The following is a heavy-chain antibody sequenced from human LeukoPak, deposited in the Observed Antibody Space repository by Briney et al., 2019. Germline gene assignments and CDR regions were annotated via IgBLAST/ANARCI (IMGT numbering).Heavy chain of an antibody. CDR3: ARGPRTVVTDYRDYYYGMDV. CDR1: GFTVSSNY. D-gene: IGHD4-23*01. CDR2: IYSGGST. Sequence: GGSLRLSCAASGFTVSSNYMSWVRQAPGKGLEWVSVIYSGGSTYYADSVKGRFTISRDNSKNTLYLQMNSLRAEDTAVYYCARGPRTVVTDYRDYYYGMDVWGQGTTVTVSS. J-gene: IGHJ6*02. V-gene: IGHV3-66*01.